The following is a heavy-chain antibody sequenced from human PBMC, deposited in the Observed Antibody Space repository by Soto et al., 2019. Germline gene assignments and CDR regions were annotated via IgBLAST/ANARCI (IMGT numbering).Heavy chain of an antibody. V-gene: IGHV3-30-3*01. CDR1: GFTFSSYA. Sequence: GGSLRLSCAASGFTFSSYAMHWVRQAPGKGLEWVAVISYDGSNKYYADSVKGRFTISRDNSKNTLYLQMNSLRAEDTAVYYCARESYDFWSGYYGNWFDPWGQGTLVTVSS. J-gene: IGHJ5*02. CDR2: ISYDGSNK. D-gene: IGHD3-3*01. CDR3: ARESYDFWSGYYGNWFDP.